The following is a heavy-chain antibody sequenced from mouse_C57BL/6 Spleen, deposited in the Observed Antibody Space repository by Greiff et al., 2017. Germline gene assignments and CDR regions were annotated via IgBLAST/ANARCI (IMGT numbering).Heavy chain of an antibody. CDR3: ARSGDYYGSSFDY. V-gene: IGHV1-54*01. Sequence: VQLQQSGAELVRPGTSVKVSCKASGYAFTNYLIEWVQQRPGQGLEWIGVINPGSGGTNYNEKFKGKATLTADKSSSTAYMQLSSLTSEDSAVYFSARSGDYYGSSFDYWGQGTTLTVSS. J-gene: IGHJ2*01. CDR2: INPGSGGT. D-gene: IGHD1-1*01. CDR1: GYAFTNYL.